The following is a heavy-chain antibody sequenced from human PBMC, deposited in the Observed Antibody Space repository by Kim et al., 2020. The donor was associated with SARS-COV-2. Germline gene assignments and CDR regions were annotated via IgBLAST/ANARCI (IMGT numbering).Heavy chain of an antibody. D-gene: IGHD3-22*01. V-gene: IGHV3-11*06. CDR3: ARDLYYYDSSGYADYGMDV. J-gene: IGHJ6*02. Sequence: GRFTTSRDNAKNSLYLQMSSLRAEDTAVYYCARDLYYYDSSGYADYGMDVWGQGTTVTVSS.